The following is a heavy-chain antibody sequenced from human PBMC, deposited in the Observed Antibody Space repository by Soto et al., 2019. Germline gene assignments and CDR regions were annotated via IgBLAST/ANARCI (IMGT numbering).Heavy chain of an antibody. CDR3: ARGCYGSGSYFQAYYDS. CDR1: GDSMSSSGYY. Sequence: QVQLQESGPGLVKPSETLSVTCTVSGDSMSSSGYYWSWVRQHPGKGLEWIGYVYYRGSTSYSPSLRSRLSISVDRSKNQFSLRLTSVTAADTAVYFCARGCYGSGSYFQAYYDSWGQGTLVTVSS. J-gene: IGHJ4*02. CDR2: VYYRGST. V-gene: IGHV4-31*03. D-gene: IGHD3-10*01.